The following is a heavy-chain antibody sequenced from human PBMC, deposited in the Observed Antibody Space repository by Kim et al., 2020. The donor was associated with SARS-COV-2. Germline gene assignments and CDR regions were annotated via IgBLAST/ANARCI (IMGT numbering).Heavy chain of an antibody. J-gene: IGHJ4*02. CDR3: ARDGENYYGSGSYYIDY. V-gene: IGHV3-30*01. Sequence: VKGRFTISRENSKTTLYLQMNSLRAEDTAVYYCARDGENYYGSGSYYIDYWGQGTLVTVSS. D-gene: IGHD3-10*01.